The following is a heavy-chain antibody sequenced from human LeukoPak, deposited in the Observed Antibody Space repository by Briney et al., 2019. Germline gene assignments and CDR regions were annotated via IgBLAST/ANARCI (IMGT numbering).Heavy chain of an antibody. Sequence: GGSLRLSCAAYGFSVSANYMSWVRQAPGKGLEWVSVIYSGGSTYYADSVKGRFTISRDNSKNTLYLQMNSLRSEDTAAYYCARASLTVTPLFDYWGQGTLVTVSS. V-gene: IGHV3-53*05. CDR1: GFSVSANY. D-gene: IGHD4-17*01. CDR2: IYSGGST. CDR3: ARASLTVTPLFDY. J-gene: IGHJ4*02.